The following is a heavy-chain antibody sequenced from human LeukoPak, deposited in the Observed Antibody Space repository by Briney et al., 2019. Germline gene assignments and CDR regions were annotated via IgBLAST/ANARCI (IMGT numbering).Heavy chain of an antibody. CDR2: IKQDGSEK. J-gene: IGHJ4*02. V-gene: IGHV3-7*03. CDR1: GFTFNSCA. D-gene: IGHD1-14*01. Sequence: QPGGSLRLSCAASGFTFNSCAMHWVRQAPGKGLEWVANIKQDGSEKYYVDSVKGRFTISRDNAKNSLYLQMNSLRAEDTAVYYCARDNPSGNWGQGTLVTVSS. CDR3: ARDNPSGN.